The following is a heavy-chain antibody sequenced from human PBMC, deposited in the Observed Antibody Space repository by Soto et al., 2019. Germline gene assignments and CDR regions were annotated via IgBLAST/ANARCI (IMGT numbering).Heavy chain of an antibody. V-gene: IGHV1-46*01. CDR2: INPSGGST. CDR1: GYTFTSYA. D-gene: IGHD4-17*01. CDR3: ARAGDYGDYGVNFDY. J-gene: IGHJ4*02. Sequence: ASVKVSCKASGYTFTSYAMHWVRQAPGQGLEWMGIINPSGGSTSYAQKFQGRVTMTRDTSTSTVYMELSSLRSEDTAVYYCARAGDYGDYGVNFDYWGQGTLVTVSS.